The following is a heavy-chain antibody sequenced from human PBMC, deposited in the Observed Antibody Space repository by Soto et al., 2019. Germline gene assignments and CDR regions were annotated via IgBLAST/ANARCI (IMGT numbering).Heavy chain of an antibody. CDR1: GFTFSSYW. CDR2: VNPDGSEK. D-gene: IGHD3-22*01. V-gene: IGHV3-7*02. Sequence: QPGGSLRLSCAAAGFTFSSYWMSWVRQAPGKGLEWVANVNPDGSEKWYVDSVKGRFSISRDNAKNSLYLQMNSLRAEDTAVYYCARGDYYDTSGPFSDAFDIWGQGTMVTVSS. J-gene: IGHJ3*02. CDR3: ARGDYYDTSGPFSDAFDI.